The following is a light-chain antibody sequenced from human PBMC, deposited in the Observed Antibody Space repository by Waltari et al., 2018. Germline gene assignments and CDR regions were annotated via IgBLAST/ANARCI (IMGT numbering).Light chain of an antibody. Sequence: EIVLTQSPATLSLSPGERATLSCRASQSIDNYLAWYQQKPGQAPRLLIYAASYRANGIPVRFSGVGSGTDFTLTISSLEPEDFAVYYCQQRANWPITFGQGTRLEIK. CDR1: QSIDNY. J-gene: IGKJ5*01. CDR2: AAS. V-gene: IGKV3-11*01. CDR3: QQRANWPIT.